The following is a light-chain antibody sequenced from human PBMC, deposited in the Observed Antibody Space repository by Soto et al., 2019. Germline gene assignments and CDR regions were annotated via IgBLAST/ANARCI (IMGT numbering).Light chain of an antibody. J-gene: IGLJ1*01. Sequence: QSVLTQPASVSGSPGQSMTISCTGTSSDIGGYDYVSWYQQRPGKAPKLMIYEVRYRPSGVSNRSSGSKSGNTASLTISGLQAEDEADYYCCSYTRTSNHYFFGSGTKVTVL. CDR1: SSDIGGYDY. CDR2: EVR. CDR3: CSYTRTSNHYF. V-gene: IGLV2-14*01.